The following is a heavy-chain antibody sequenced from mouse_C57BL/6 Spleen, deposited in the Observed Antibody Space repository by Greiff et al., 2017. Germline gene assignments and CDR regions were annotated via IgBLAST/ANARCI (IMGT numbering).Heavy chain of an antibody. J-gene: IGHJ2*01. D-gene: IGHD2-4*01. CDR3: SRGGDYDEGVFDY. CDR2: IDPSDSET. V-gene: IGHV1-52*01. CDR1: GYTFTSYW. Sequence: QVQLQQPGAELVRPGSSVKLSCKASGYTFTSYWMHWVKQRPIQGLEWIGNIDPSDSETHYNQKFKDKATLTVDKSSSTASMQFSSLTSEESAVYYCSRGGDYDEGVFDYWGQGTTLTVSS.